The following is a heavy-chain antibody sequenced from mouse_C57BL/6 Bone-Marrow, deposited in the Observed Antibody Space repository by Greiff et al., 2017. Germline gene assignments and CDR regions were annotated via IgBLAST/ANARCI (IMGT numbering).Heavy chain of an antibody. J-gene: IGHJ2*01. D-gene: IGHD2-3*01. CDR3: AGDSHGYYYFDY. CDR2: ITHSGET. CDR1: GFPITSGYY. Sequence: QVQLKESGPGLVKPSQSLFLTCSITGFPITSGYYWIWIRQSPGKPLEWMGYITHSGETFYNPSLQSPISITRETSKNQFFLQLNSVTTEDTAMYYCAGDSHGYYYFDYWGQGTTLTVSS. V-gene: IGHV12-3*01.